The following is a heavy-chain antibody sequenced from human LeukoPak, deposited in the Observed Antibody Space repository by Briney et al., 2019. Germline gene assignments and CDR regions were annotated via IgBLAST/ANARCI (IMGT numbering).Heavy chain of an antibody. CDR3: ARYVYCSGGSCYINYYGMDV. D-gene: IGHD2-15*01. J-gene: IGHJ6*04. Sequence: ASVKVSCKASGYTFTSYGISWVRQAPAQGLEWMGWISAYNGNTNYAQKLQGRVTMTTDTSTSTAYMELRSLRSDDTAVYYCARYVYCSGGSCYINYYGMDVWGKGTTVTVSS. V-gene: IGHV1-18*04. CDR1: GYTFTSYG. CDR2: ISAYNGNT.